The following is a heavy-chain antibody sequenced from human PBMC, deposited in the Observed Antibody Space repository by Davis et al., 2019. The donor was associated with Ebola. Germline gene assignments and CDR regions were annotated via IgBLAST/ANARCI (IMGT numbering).Heavy chain of an antibody. D-gene: IGHD2-8*02. CDR1: GYDFSNYW. CDR2: IWPGDSDT. Sequence: PGGSLRLSCKASGYDFSNYWIGWVPQMPGKGLEGMGIIWPGDSDTRYSPSFRGQVTISADKSIKTAFLQWSSLKASDTALYYCASLRRTITGMDDGFDMWGQGTMVTVSS. V-gene: IGHV5-51*01. CDR3: ASLRRTITGMDDGFDM. J-gene: IGHJ3*02.